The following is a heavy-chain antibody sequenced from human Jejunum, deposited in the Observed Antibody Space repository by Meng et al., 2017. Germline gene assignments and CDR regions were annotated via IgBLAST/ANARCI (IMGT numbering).Heavy chain of an antibody. D-gene: IGHD7-27*01. CDR1: RFTFSDAW. CDR2: IKTKTYGETT. Sequence: GESLKISCAASRFTFSDAWMSWVRQAPGKGLEWVGRIKTKTYGETTDYAAPVKGRFTISRDDSQKILYLQMNSLKTEDTAVYYCAIGAFTGESDSFDIWGQGTMVTVSS. J-gene: IGHJ3*02. CDR3: AIGAFTGESDSFDI. V-gene: IGHV3-15*01.